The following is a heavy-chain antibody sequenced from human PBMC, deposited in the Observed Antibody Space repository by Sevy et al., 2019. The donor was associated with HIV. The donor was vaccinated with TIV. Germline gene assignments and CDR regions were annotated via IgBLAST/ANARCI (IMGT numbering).Heavy chain of an antibody. Sequence: ASVKVSCKASGDTFGNYAIAWVRQAPGQGLEWMGGIIPVFGSANSAQKFQDRATITADVSTSTAYMELRSLRSEDTAVYYCARSNPDGYFFSYYYGMAVWGQGTTVTVSS. V-gene: IGHV1-69*13. CDR2: IIPVFGSA. CDR3: ARSNPDGYFFSYYYGMAV. D-gene: IGHD5-12*01. CDR1: GDTFGNYA. J-gene: IGHJ6*02.